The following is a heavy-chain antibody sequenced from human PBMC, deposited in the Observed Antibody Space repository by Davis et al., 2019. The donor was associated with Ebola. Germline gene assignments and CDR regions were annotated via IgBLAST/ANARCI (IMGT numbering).Heavy chain of an antibody. CDR3: ARRSAIDR. CDR1: AFSVRSIY. D-gene: IGHD3-10*01. J-gene: IGHJ5*02. V-gene: IGHV3-66*02. CDR2: IYSDGTP. Sequence: PGGSLRLSCAASAFSVRSIYVTWVRQAPGTGLEWISVIYSDGTPYYADSVKGRFTISRDNSKNTLYLQMNSLRAEDTAVYYCARRSAIDRWGQGTLVTVSS.